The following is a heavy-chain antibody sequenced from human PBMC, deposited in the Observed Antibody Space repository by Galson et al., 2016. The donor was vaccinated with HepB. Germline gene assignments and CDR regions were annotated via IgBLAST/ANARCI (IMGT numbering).Heavy chain of an antibody. CDR2: INPGNKNT. V-gene: IGHV1-3*01. CDR1: GYTFTQCA. CDR3: SKGGSTDYSDYATFQG. D-gene: IGHD4-11*01. Sequence: SVKVSCKASGYTFTQCALHWVRQAAGESFGWMGWINPGNKNTKYSQKFQGRVTITTDTSAATAYLDLRSLTAEDTAVYYCSKGGSTDYSDYATFQGWGQGTLVIVSS. J-gene: IGHJ1*01.